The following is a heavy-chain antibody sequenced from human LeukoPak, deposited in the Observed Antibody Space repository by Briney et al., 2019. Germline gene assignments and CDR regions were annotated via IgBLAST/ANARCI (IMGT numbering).Heavy chain of an antibody. V-gene: IGHV4-38-2*02. J-gene: IGHJ4*02. CDR3: AREVGSSWYGLEYFDY. CDR2: IYHSGST. D-gene: IGHD6-13*01. CDR1: GYSISSGYY. Sequence: SETLSLTCTVSGYSISSGYYWGWIRPPPGKGLEWIGSIYHSGSTYYNPSLKSRVTISVDTSKNQFSLKLSSVTAADTAVYYCAREVGSSWYGLEYFDYWGQGTLVTVSS.